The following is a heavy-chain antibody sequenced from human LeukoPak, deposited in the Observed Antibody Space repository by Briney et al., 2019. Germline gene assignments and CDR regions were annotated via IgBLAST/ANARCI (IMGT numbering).Heavy chain of an antibody. J-gene: IGHJ4*02. V-gene: IGHV3-21*01. CDR1: GFTFSSYN. CDR2: LSSSSSYI. D-gene: IGHD3-10*01. Sequence: GGSLRLSCAASGFTFSSYNMNWVRQAPGKGLEWVSSLSSSSSYIYYAGSVKGRFTISRDNAKNSLYLQMNSLRAEDTAVYYCARNRDLGDYYGSGSYDYWGQGTLVTVSS. CDR3: ARNRDLGDYYGSGSYDY.